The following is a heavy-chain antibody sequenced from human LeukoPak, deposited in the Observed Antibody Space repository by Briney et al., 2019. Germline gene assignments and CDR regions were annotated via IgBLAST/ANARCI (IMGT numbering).Heavy chain of an antibody. CDR3: ARGGEATMIVYYGMDV. D-gene: IGHD3-22*01. J-gene: IGHJ6*02. Sequence: PSETLSLTCTVSSDSINSYYWSWIRQPPGKGLEWIGYIFYSGSTTYNPSLKSRLTISVDTSKNQFSLKLNSVTAADTAVYYCARGGEATMIVYYGMDVWGQGTTVTVSS. CDR2: IFYSGST. CDR1: SDSINSYY. V-gene: IGHV4-59*01.